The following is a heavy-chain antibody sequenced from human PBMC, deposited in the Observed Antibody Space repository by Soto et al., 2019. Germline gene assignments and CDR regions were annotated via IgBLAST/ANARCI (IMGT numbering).Heavy chain of an antibody. CDR2: ISYSGST. D-gene: IGHD2-15*01. Sequence: QVQLQESGPGLVKPSETLFLTCTVYCGSISSDYWSWIRQPPGKGLEGIGHISYSGSTTYNPSLTSRITISVDTSKHQCSLKLSSVTAADTAVYYCARAGCSGGTCNPVAYYSDMDVWGKGTTVTVSS. CDR3: ARAGCSGGTCNPVAYYSDMDV. CDR1: CGSISSDY. J-gene: IGHJ6*03. V-gene: IGHV4-59*01.